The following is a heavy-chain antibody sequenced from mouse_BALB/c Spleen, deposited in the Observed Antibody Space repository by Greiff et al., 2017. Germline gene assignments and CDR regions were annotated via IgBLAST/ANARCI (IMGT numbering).Heavy chain of an antibody. CDR1: GFNIKDYY. Sequence: VHVKQSGAELVRSGASVKLSCTASGFNIKDYYMHWVKQRPEQGLEWIGWIDPENGDTEYAPKFQGKATMTADTSSNTAYLQLSSLTSEDTAVYYCNYGNYGYAMDYWGQGTSVTVSS. CDR2: IDPENGDT. D-gene: IGHD2-1*01. CDR3: NYGNYGYAMDY. J-gene: IGHJ4*01. V-gene: IGHV14-4*02.